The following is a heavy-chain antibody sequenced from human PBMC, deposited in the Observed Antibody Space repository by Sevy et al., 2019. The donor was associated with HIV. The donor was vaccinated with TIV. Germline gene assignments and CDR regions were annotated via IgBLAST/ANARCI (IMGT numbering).Heavy chain of an antibody. D-gene: IGHD3-22*01. CDR1: GYNFNTYG. V-gene: IGHV1-18*01. J-gene: IGHJ4*02. CDR2: IGVNNGKT. CDR3: ARDSYYYDMHSSYRPPDY. Sequence: ASVKVSCKASGYNFNTYGITWVRQAPGQGLEWMGWIGVNNGKTNYAARLQARISMTADTSMSTVYMELRTLTSDDTAIYFCARDSYYYDMHSSYRPPDYWGQGTLVTVSS.